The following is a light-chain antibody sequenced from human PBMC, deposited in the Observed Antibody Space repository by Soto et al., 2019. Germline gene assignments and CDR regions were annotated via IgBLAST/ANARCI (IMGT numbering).Light chain of an antibody. CDR3: QQSYTAVFT. CDR2: GAS. J-gene: IGKJ3*01. Sequence: DIQMTQSPSSLSASVGDRVTITCRASQNIRNYLNWYQQKPGKAPNLLIYGASSLQSGVPSRFSGSGFETDCTLTINNLQPEDFATYYCQQSYTAVFTFGPGTKVDIK. CDR1: QNIRNY. V-gene: IGKV1-39*01.